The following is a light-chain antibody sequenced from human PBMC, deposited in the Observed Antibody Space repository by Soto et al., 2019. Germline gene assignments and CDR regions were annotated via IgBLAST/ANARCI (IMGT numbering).Light chain of an antibody. CDR3: CSYAGGYTVL. V-gene: IGLV2-11*01. J-gene: IGLJ2*01. CDR2: AVT. Sequence: QSALTQPRSVSGSPGQSVTISCSGTSSDVGDYDYVSWYRQHPGRAPKLLIYAVTKRPSGVPDRFSGSKSGNTASLTVSGLQAEDEADYYCCSYAGGYTVLFGGGTKVTVL. CDR1: SSDVGDYDY.